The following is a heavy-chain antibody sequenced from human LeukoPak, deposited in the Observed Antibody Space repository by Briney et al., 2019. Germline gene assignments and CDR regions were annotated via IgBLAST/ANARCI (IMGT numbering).Heavy chain of an antibody. J-gene: IGHJ2*01. D-gene: IGHD3-22*01. Sequence: SETLSLTCTVSGYSISSGYYWGWIRQPPGKGLEWIGSIYHSGSTYYNPSLKSRVTISVDTSKNQFSLKLSSVTAAGTAVYYCAQGGYYYDSSGPTTPWYFDLWGRGTLVTVSS. CDR3: AQGGYYYDSSGPTTPWYFDL. V-gene: IGHV4-38-2*02. CDR2: IYHSGST. CDR1: GYSISSGYY.